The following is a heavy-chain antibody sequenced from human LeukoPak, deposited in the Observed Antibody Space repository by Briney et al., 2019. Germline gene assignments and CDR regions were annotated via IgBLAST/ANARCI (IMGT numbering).Heavy chain of an antibody. CDR3: ARRSIVVVSAVQGWFDP. CDR1: GGSISSSSYY. V-gene: IGHV4-39*01. CDR2: IYYSGST. D-gene: IGHD2-2*01. J-gene: IGHJ5*02. Sequence: PSETLSLTCTVSGGSISSSSYYWGWIRQPRGKGLEWIGSIYYSGSTYYNPSLKSRVTISVDTSKNQFSLKLSSVTAADTAVYYCARRSIVVVSAVQGWFDPWGQGTLVTVSS.